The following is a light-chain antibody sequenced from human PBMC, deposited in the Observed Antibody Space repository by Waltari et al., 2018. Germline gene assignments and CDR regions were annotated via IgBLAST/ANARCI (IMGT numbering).Light chain of an antibody. CDR3: QQYSTFPPT. J-gene: IGKJ4*01. V-gene: IGKV1-16*02. Sequence: DIQMTHAPDARSPTVGDRVMLTCRASQAISTFLAWFQLKLGKAPKSLIYAASTLQTGVSSNFSGSGSGTDFTLTISSLQPGDCATYYCQQYSTFPPTFGGGTRVEI. CDR1: QAISTF. CDR2: AAS.